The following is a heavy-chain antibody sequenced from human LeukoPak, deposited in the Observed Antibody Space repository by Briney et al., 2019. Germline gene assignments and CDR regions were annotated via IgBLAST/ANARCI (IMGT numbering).Heavy chain of an antibody. D-gene: IGHD3-22*01. CDR2: INPNSGGT. Sequence: ASVKVSCKASGYTFTGYYMHWVRQAPGQGLEWMGWINPNSGGTNYAQKFQGRVTMTRDTSISTAYMELSSLRSEDTAVYYCARVELSDYYDSSGAFDPWGQGTLVTVSS. V-gene: IGHV1-2*02. CDR3: ARVELSDYYDSSGAFDP. J-gene: IGHJ5*02. CDR1: GYTFTGYY.